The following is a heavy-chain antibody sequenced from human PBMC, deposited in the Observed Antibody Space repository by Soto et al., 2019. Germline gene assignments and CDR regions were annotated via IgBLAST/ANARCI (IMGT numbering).Heavy chain of an antibody. CDR2: IKSKTDGGTT. Sequence: EVQLVESGGGLVKPGGSLRLSCAASGFTFSNAWMSWVHQSPGKGLEWVGRIKSKTDGGTTDYAAPVKGRFTISRDDSKNTLYLQMNSLKTEDTAVYYCTTDPHYYDSSGYLYFDYWGQGTLVTVSS. J-gene: IGHJ4*02. CDR1: GFTFSNAW. V-gene: IGHV3-15*01. CDR3: TTDPHYYDSSGYLYFDY. D-gene: IGHD3-22*01.